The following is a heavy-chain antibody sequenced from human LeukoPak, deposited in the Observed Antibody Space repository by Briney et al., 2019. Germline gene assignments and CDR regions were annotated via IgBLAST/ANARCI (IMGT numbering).Heavy chain of an antibody. CDR1: GFTFSSFG. V-gene: IGHV3-33*01. CDR2: IWYDASNK. D-gene: IGHD1-7*01. CDR3: VRGVGVSRFNYLDP. J-gene: IGHJ5*02. Sequence: PGQSLRLSCAASGFTFSSFGMHWVRQAPGKGMGWVAVIWYDASNKYYVDSVKGRFTISRDNSKNTLYLQMNSLRDDDTAVYYCVRGVGVSRFNYLDPWGQGTLVIVSS.